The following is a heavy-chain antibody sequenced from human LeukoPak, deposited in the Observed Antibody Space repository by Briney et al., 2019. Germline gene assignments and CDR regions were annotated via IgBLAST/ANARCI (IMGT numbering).Heavy chain of an antibody. J-gene: IGHJ4*02. CDR1: GGSITSSDYY. Sequence: PSETLSLTCTVSGGSITSSDYYWGWIRQPPGKGLEWIGGIYHGGPTYYNPSLMSRVTISVDTSKNQFSLKLSSVTAADTAVYYCARGTWNFDYWGQGTLVTVSS. V-gene: IGHV4-39*07. D-gene: IGHD1-1*01. CDR2: IYHGGPT. CDR3: ARGTWNFDY.